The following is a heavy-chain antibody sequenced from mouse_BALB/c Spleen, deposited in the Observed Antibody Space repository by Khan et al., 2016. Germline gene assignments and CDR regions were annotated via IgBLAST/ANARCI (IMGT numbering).Heavy chain of an antibody. V-gene: IGHV5-6-3*01. Sequence: EVELVESGGGLVQPGGSLKLSCAASGFTFSTYAMSWVRQTPDKRLELVATINSNGGSTYYPDNVKGRFTISRDNAKNTLYLQLSSLKAEVTGMYYVERVRQAVDYWGQGTSVTVSS. CDR2: INSNGGST. CDR3: ERVRQAVDY. D-gene: IGHD2-14*01. J-gene: IGHJ4*01. CDR1: GFTFSTYA.